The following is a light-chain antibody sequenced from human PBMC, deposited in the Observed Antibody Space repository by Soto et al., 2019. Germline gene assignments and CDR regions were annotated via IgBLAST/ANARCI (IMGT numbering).Light chain of an antibody. CDR1: SSDVGGYND. CDR2: DVS. V-gene: IGLV2-11*02. CDR3: CSYAGSYTLYV. Sequence: QSVLTQPRSVSGSPGQSVTISCTGTSSDVGGYNDVSWYQQHPGKATKLMIYDVSKRPSGVPDRFSGSKSGNTASLTISGLQAEDEADYYCCSYAGSYTLYVFGTGTKLTVL. J-gene: IGLJ1*01.